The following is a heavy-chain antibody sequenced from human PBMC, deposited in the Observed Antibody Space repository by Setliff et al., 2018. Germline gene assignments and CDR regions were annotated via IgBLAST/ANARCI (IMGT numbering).Heavy chain of an antibody. D-gene: IGHD3-3*02. CDR3: ARENMAKHFWGEHSDY. CDR1: GGTFSSYA. CDR2: IIPIFGTA. Sequence: SVKVSCKASGGTFSSYAISWVRQAPGQGLEWMGGIIPIFGTANYAQKFQGGVTITADESTSTAYMELSSLRSEDTAVYYCARENMAKHFWGEHSDYWGQGTLVTFSS. V-gene: IGHV1-69*13. J-gene: IGHJ4*02.